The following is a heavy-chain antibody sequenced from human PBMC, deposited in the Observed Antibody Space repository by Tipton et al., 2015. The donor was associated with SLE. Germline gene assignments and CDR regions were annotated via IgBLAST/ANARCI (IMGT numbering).Heavy chain of an antibody. CDR1: GGSISSGSYY. CDR3: ARAPRYYYDSSYFDY. D-gene: IGHD3-22*01. CDR2: IYTSGST. J-gene: IGHJ4*02. Sequence: TLSLTCTVSGGSISSGSYYWSWIRQPAGKGLEWIGRIYTSGSTNYNPSLKSRVTISVDTSKNQFSLKLSSVTAADTAVYYRARAPRYYYDSSYFDYWGQGTLVTVSS. V-gene: IGHV4-61*02.